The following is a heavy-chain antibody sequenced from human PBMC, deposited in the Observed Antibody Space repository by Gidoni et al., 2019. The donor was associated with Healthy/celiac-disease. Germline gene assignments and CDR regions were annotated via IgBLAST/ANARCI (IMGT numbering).Heavy chain of an antibody. CDR1: GFTFSNAL. J-gene: IGHJ4*02. CDR2: IKSKTDGGTT. CDR3: TSPGAAYYYDSSGYYPDY. Sequence: EVQLVTSGGGLVKPEGSLRLPGATHGFTFSNALINWVRQAPGKGLEWVGRIKSKTDGGTTDDAAPVKGRFTISRDDSKNTLYLQMNSLKTEDTAVYYCTSPGAAYYYDSSGYYPDYWGQGTLVTVSS. D-gene: IGHD3-22*01. V-gene: IGHV3-15*07.